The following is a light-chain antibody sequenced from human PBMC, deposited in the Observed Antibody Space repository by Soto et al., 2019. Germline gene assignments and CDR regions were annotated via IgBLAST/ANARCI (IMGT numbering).Light chain of an antibody. J-gene: IGLJ1*01. CDR3: CSYTSSSTLYV. Sequence: QSALTQPASVSGSPGQTITISCSGTSSDVGGYNYVSWYQQHPGKAPKLMIYDVSHRSSGVSNRFSGSKSGNTAPLTIAGLPAEDEADYYCCSYTSSSTLYVFGTGTKLTVL. CDR2: DVS. V-gene: IGLV2-14*01. CDR1: SSDVGGYNY.